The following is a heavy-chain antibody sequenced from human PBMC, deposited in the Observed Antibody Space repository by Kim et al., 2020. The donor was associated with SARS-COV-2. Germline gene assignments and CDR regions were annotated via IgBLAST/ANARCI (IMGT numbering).Heavy chain of an antibody. Sequence: SETLSLTCAVYGGSFSGYYWSWIRQPPGKGLEWIGEINHSGSTNYNPSLKSRVTISVDTSKNQFSLKLSSVTAADTAVYYCSSTLVGYSGYDSGRYFDY. CDR3: SSTLVGYSGYDSGRYFDY. CDR1: GGSFSGYY. V-gene: IGHV4-34*01. D-gene: IGHD5-12*01. CDR2: INHSGST. J-gene: IGHJ4*01.